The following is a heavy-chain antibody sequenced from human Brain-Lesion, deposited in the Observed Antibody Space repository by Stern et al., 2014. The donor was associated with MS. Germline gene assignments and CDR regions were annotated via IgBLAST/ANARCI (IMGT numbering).Heavy chain of an antibody. J-gene: IGHJ4*02. CDR2: IYTTGST. V-gene: IGHV4-61*02. CDR1: GGSVGSGSYD. D-gene: IGHD5-18*01. Sequence: VQLVESGPGLVKPSQTLSLTCTVSGGSVGSGSYDWSWIRQPAGKGLEWIGRIYTTGSTYYNPSLKSRVSIFIDTSQNQFSLKLPSVTAADTAVYYCARDKEDTNMAFRYFDNWGQGTLVTVSS. CDR3: ARDKEDTNMAFRYFDN.